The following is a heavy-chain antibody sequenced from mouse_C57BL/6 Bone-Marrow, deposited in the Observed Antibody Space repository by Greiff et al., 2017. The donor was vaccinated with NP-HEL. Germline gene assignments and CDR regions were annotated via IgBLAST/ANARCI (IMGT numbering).Heavy chain of an antibody. CDR1: GYAFSSSW. CDR3: ARRSYFDY. Sequence: QVQLQQSGPELVKPGASVKISCKASGYAFSSSWMNWVKQRPGKGLEWIGRFYPGDGDTNYNGKFKGKATLTADKSSSTAYMQLSSLTSEDSAVYFCARRSYFDYWGQGTTLTVSS. CDR2: FYPGDGDT. V-gene: IGHV1-82*01. J-gene: IGHJ2*01.